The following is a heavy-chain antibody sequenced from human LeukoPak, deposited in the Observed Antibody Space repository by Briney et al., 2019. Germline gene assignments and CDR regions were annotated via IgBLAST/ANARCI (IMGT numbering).Heavy chain of an antibody. D-gene: IGHD2-21*02. CDR1: GFTFDDYA. CDR2: ISWNSGSI. CDR3: AKGQTDRSDRFDY. V-gene: IGHV3-9*01. Sequence: GGSLRLSCAASGFTFDDYAMHWVRQAPGKGLEWVSGISWNSGSIVYADSVKGRFTISRDNSKNTVYPQMDSLRVDETAVYYCAKGQTDRSDRFDYWGQGTLATVSS. J-gene: IGHJ4*02.